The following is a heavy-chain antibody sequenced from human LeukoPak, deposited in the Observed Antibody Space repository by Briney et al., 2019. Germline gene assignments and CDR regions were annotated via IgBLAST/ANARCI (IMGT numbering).Heavy chain of an antibody. Sequence: GRSLRLSCAASGFTFDDYAMHWVRQAPGKGLERVSGISWNSGSIGYADSVKGRFTISRDNAKNSLYLQMNSLRAEDTALYYCAKSHCSSTSCYFFDYWGQGTLVTVSS. V-gene: IGHV3-9*01. J-gene: IGHJ4*02. CDR3: AKSHCSSTSCYFFDY. CDR2: ISWNSGSI. D-gene: IGHD2-2*01. CDR1: GFTFDDYA.